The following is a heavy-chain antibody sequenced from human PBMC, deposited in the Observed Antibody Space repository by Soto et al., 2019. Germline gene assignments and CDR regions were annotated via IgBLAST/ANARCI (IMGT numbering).Heavy chain of an antibody. J-gene: IGHJ3*02. CDR2: IYYSGST. D-gene: IGHD2-21*02. CDR1: GGSIYTYY. V-gene: IGHV4-59*01. Sequence: QVQLQESGPRLVKPSETLSLTCTVSGGSIYTYYWSWIRQPPGKGLEWMGYIYYSGSTNYNPSLKSRVTISVDMSKNQFSLKLSSVTAADTAVYYCARKNYCGGGDCYSDSFDIWGQGAMVTVSS. CDR3: ARKNYCGGGDCYSDSFDI.